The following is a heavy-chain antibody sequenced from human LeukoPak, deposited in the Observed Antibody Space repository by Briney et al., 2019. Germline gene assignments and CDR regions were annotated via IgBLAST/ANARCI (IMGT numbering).Heavy chain of an antibody. J-gene: IGHJ4*02. Sequence: GGSLRLSCAASGFTFGTYAMSWVRQAPGKGLEWVSAISGSGGSTYYADSVKGRFTISRDHSKNTLYLQMNSLRAEDTAVYYCAKDKWSPVAATPHGDFDYWGQGSLVTVSS. CDR1: GFTFGTYA. CDR2: ISGSGGST. V-gene: IGHV3-23*01. CDR3: AKDKWSPVAATPHGDFDY. D-gene: IGHD2-15*01.